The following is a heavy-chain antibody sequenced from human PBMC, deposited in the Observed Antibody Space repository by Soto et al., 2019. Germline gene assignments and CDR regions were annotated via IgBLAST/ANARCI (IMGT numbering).Heavy chain of an antibody. J-gene: IGHJ6*02. CDR2: INPSGGST. CDR1: GYTFTRYY. V-gene: IGHV1-46*01. CDR3: AGGYDFEAVPDAIQSRYYYYYGMDV. D-gene: IGHD3-3*01. Sequence: GASVKVSCKASGYTFTRYYMHWVRQAPGQGLEWMGIINPSGGSTSYAQKFQGRVTMTRDTSTSTVYMELSSLRSEDTAVYYCAGGYDFEAVPDAIQSRYYYYYGMDVWGQGTTVTVSS.